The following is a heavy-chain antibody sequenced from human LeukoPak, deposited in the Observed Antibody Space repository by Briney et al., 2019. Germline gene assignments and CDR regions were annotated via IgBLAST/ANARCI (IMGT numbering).Heavy chain of an antibody. V-gene: IGHV3-48*04. Sequence: GGSLRLSCAASGFTFSDYVMIWVRQAPGKGLEWVSYISSNSATIYYADSVKGRFTISRDNAKNSLYLQMNSLRADDTAVYYCARIRHFDYWGQGTLVTVSS. J-gene: IGHJ4*02. CDR1: GFTFSDYV. CDR3: ARIRHFDY. D-gene: IGHD4-17*01. CDR2: ISSNSATI.